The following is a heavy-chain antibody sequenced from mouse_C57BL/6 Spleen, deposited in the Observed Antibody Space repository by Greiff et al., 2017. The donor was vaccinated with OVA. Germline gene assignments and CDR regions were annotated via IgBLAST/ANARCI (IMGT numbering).Heavy chain of an antibody. CDR2: INPNNGGT. CDR3: ARLYGNYEDY. V-gene: IGHV1-18*01. D-gene: IGHD2-1*01. Sequence: EVKLMESGPELVKPGASVKIPCKASGYTFTDYNMDWVKQSHGKSLEWIGDINPNNGGTIYNQKFKGKATLTVDKSSSTAYMELRSLTSEDTAVYYCARLYGNYEDYWGQGTTLTVSS. J-gene: IGHJ2*01. CDR1: GYTFTDYN.